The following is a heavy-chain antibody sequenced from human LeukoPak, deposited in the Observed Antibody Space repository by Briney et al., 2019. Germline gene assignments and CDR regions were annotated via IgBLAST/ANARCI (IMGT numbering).Heavy chain of an antibody. CDR1: GGSISSGGYY. J-gene: IGHJ4*02. CDR3: ARAVTIFGVVIMPGGPDY. CDR2: IYHSGST. V-gene: IGHV4-30-2*01. D-gene: IGHD3-3*01. Sequence: SQTLSLTCTVSGGSISSGGYYWSWIRQPPGKGLEWIGYIYHSGSTYHNPSLKSRVTISVDRSKNQFSLKLSSVTAADTAVYYCARAVTIFGVVIMPGGPDYWGQGTLVTVSS.